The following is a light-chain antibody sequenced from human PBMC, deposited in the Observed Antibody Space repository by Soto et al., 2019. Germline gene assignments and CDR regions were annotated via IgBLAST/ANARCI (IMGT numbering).Light chain of an antibody. CDR1: QSITDW. CDR3: QYWDDYSWT. V-gene: IGKV1-5*03. J-gene: IGKJ1*01. Sequence: DIQMTQSPSTLSASVGDRVTITCRASQSITDWLAGYQQKPGKAPNFLFYKASNLEGGVPSRFSGSGSGTEFTLTISSVQPDDFATYYCQYWDDYSWTFGQGTKVEIK. CDR2: KAS.